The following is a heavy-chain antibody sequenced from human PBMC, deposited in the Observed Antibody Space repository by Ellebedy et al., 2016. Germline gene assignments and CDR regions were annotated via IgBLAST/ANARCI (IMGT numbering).Heavy chain of an antibody. CDR1: GFTFSNYV. V-gene: IGHV3-30*04. D-gene: IGHD3-10*01. Sequence: GESLKISXAASGFTFSNYVLHWVRQAPGKGLDWVSMISYDGRSEHYADSVKGQFTISRDNSKNTLYLQMNSLRAEDTAVYYCARDYYGSGSFSTGIEYWGQGTLVTVSS. CDR2: ISYDGRSE. J-gene: IGHJ4*02. CDR3: ARDYYGSGSFSTGIEY.